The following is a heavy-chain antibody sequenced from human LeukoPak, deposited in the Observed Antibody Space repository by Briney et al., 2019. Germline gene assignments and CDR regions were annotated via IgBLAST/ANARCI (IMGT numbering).Heavy chain of an antibody. J-gene: IGHJ4*02. CDR2: ISRSGGSI. CDR1: GFTFSSYE. Sequence: GGSLTLSCAASGFTFSSYEMNWVRQAPGKGLEWVSYISRSGGSIYYADSVKGRFTIYRDNAKNSLYLQMNSLRAEDTAVYYCARDLGDYGDYWGQGTLVTVSS. CDR3: ARDLGDYGDY. V-gene: IGHV3-48*03.